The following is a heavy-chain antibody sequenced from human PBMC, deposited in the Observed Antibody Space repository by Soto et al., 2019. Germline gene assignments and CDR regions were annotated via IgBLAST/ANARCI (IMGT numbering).Heavy chain of an antibody. V-gene: IGHV2-5*01. CDR2: ST. CDR3: TLRQDTSRGPIY. Sequence: SGPTLVNPTQTLTLTCTVSGFSLTTRGMTLGWIRQPPGKAPEWLALSTQYSPSLQSRLTLTEDTSKNQVVLTMTNMDPVDTATYYCTLRQDTSRGPIYWGQGXMVTVYS. J-gene: IGHJ4*02. CDR1: GFSLTTRGMT. D-gene: IGHD6-13*01.